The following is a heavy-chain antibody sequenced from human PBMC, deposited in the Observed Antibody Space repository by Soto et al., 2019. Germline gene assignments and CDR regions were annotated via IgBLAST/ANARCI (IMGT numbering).Heavy chain of an antibody. CDR3: ARVLEVAGGLDP. CDR2: IFYTGKT. CDR1: AGSISNYH. V-gene: IGHV4-59*01. J-gene: IGHJ5*02. Sequence: PSETLSLTCSVSAGSISNYHWSWIRQPPGKGLEWIGYIFYTGKTNYNPSLKSRATISLDTSKNQFSLRLDSVTAADTAVYYCARVLEVAGGLDPWGQGTLVTVSS. D-gene: IGHD2-15*01.